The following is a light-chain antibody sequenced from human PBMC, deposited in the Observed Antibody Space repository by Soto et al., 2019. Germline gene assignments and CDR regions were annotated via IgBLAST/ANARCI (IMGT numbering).Light chain of an antibody. CDR1: RHVYINA. J-gene: IGKJ3*01. V-gene: IGKV3-20*01. Sequence: VVLTQSPATLSLSPGETATLSCRASRHVYINALAWYQQKPGRTPTLLIYGASTRATDIPDRFSATGSGTELSLTISSVEPEDSAVYYCQQYGASPFTFGPGTRVEI. CDR2: GAS. CDR3: QQYGASPFT.